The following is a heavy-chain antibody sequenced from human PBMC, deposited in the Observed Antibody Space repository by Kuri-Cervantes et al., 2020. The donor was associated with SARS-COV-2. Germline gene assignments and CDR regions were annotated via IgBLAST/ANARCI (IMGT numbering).Heavy chain of an antibody. V-gene: IGHV1-2*02. Sequence: ASVKVSCKASVYTFTDYYMYWVRQAPGQGLEWMGWINPNSGGTNYAQKFQGRVTMTRDTSISTAYMELSRLRSDDTAVYYCAREAAMATGDYYYYMDVWGKGTTVTVSS. CDR2: INPNSGGT. J-gene: IGHJ6*03. CDR1: VYTFTDYY. CDR3: AREAAMATGDYYYYMDV. D-gene: IGHD5-18*01.